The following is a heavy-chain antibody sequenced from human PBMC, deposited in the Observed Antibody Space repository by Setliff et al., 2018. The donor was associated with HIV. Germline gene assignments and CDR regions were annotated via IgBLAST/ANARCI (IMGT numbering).Heavy chain of an antibody. CDR3: ARDAGYIGSSWDR. CDR2: IMPMLGTA. D-gene: IGHD5-12*01. Sequence: SVKVSCKASGGTFSNYFISWIRQAPGQGLEWMGKIMPMLGTANYAQKFQGRDTITADESTSTVYMELRSLTSKDTAMYYCARDAGYIGSSWDRWGQGTLVTVSS. J-gene: IGHJ4*02. CDR1: GGTFSNYF. V-gene: IGHV1-69*11.